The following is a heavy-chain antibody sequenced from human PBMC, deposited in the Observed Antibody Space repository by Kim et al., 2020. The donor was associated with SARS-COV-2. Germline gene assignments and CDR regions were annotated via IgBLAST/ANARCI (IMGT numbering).Heavy chain of an antibody. CDR1: GFTFKRYG. V-gene: IGHV3-30*18. D-gene: IGHD1-1*01. Sequence: GGSLRLSCAASGFTFKRYGMHWVRQAPGKGLEWVAYISSGGTLKYYADSVEGRFTISRDDSKNTLDLRMGSLTTEDTAVYFCAKVTAGNYPRPYDYWGQG. J-gene: IGHJ4*02. CDR2: ISSGGTLK. CDR3: AKVTAGNYPRPYDY.